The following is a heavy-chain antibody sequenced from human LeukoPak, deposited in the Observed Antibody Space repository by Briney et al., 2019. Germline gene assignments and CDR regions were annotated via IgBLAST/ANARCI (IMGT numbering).Heavy chain of an antibody. Sequence: PGGSLRLSCAASGFTFRSYAMSWVRQVPGKGLEWVSAISGSAGSTFYADSVKGRFTVSRDNSKNTLYLQMNSLRAEDTAVYYCAKGASVDYVRGTSFWGQGTLVTVSS. D-gene: IGHD3-16*01. CDR1: GFTFRSYA. J-gene: IGHJ1*01. V-gene: IGHV3-23*01. CDR3: AKGASVDYVRGTSF. CDR2: ISGSAGST.